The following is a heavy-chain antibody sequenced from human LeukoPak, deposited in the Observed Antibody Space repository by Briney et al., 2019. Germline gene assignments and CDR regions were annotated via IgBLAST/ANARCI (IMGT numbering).Heavy chain of an antibody. Sequence: GGSLRLSCAASGLTFSSYAMHWVRQAPGKGLEWVAVISYDGSNKYYADSVKGRFTISRDNSKNTLYLQMNSLRAEDTAVYYCARESGGYKKDAFDIWGQGTMVTVSS. CDR1: GLTFSSYA. V-gene: IGHV3-30*04. CDR2: ISYDGSNK. J-gene: IGHJ3*02. CDR3: ARESGGYKKDAFDI. D-gene: IGHD5-24*01.